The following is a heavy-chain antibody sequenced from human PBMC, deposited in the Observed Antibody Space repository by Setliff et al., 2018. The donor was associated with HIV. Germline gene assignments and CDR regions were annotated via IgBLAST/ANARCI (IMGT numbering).Heavy chain of an antibody. CDR2: INPNSGGT. CDR1: GYSFTAYH. D-gene: IGHD4-17*01. J-gene: IGHJ4*02. Sequence: ASVKVSCKASGYSFTAYHMHWVRQAPGQGLEWMGWINPNSGGTNYAQKFQGRVTMIRDTSIITAYMELSSLTSADTAVHYCARDTVKATFSDYWGQGTLVTVSS. CDR3: ARDTVKATFSDY. V-gene: IGHV1-2*02.